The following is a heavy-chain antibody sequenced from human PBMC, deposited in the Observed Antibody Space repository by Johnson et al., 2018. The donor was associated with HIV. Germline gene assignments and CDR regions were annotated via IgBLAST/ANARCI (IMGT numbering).Heavy chain of an antibody. J-gene: IGHJ3*02. CDR2: ITMGGGST. V-gene: IGHV3-23*04. Sequence: VQLVESGGGLVQPGGSLRLSCAASGFTFGSYDMSWVRQAPGKGLEWVSSITMGGGSTHYTDSVKGRFTISRDNSKNTLYLQMNSLRAEDTAVYYCARAFPPSGYDFRGRSYAFDIWGQGTMVTVSS. D-gene: IGHD5-12*01. CDR3: ARAFPPSGYDFRGRSYAFDI. CDR1: GFTFGSYD.